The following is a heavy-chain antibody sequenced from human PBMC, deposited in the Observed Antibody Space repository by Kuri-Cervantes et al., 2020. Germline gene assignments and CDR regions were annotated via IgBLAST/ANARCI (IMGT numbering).Heavy chain of an antibody. Sequence: ASVKVSCKASGYTFTGYYMHWVRQAPGQGLEWMGWINPNSGGTNYAQKFQGWVTMTRDTSISTAYMELSRLRSDDTAVYYCARGGYSYGENRLDYYMDDWGKGTTVTVSS. D-gene: IGHD5-18*01. J-gene: IGHJ6*03. CDR3: ARGGYSYGENRLDYYMDD. V-gene: IGHV1-2*04. CDR1: GYTFTGYY. CDR2: INPNSGGT.